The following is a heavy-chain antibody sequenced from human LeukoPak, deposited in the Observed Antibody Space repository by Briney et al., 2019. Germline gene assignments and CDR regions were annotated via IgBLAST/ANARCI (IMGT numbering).Heavy chain of an antibody. CDR3: AKDPADDFWSSNWFDP. V-gene: IGHV3-23*01. CDR1: GFTFSSYA. CDR2: ISGSGGST. Sequence: GGSLRLSCAASGFTFSSYAMSWVRQAPGKGLEWVSAISGSGGSTYYADSVKGRFTISRDNSKNTLYLQTNSLRAEDTAVYYCAKDPADDFWSSNWFDPWGQGTLVTVSS. D-gene: IGHD3-3*01. J-gene: IGHJ5*02.